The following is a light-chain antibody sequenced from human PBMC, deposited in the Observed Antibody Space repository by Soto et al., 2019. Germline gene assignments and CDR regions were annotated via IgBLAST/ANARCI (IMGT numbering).Light chain of an antibody. CDR3: SSYTSSSSFAV. V-gene: IGLV2-14*01. CDR1: SSDVGGYNY. J-gene: IGLJ7*01. CDR2: DVS. Sequence: QSALTQPASVSGSPGQSITISCTGTSSDVGGYNYVTWYQQHPGKAPKLMIYDVSNRPSGVSNRFSGSKSGNTASLTISGLQAEDEADYYCSSYTSSSSFAVFGRGTQLTVL.